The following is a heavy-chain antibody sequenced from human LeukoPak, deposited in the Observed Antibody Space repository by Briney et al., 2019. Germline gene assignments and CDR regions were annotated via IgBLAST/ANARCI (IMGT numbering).Heavy chain of an antibody. Sequence: GGSLRLSCAASGFTFSNAWMSWVRQAPGKGLEWVGRIKSKIDGGTTDYAAPVKGRFTISRDDSKNTLYLQMNSLKTEDTAVYYCSTILGSYYFDYWGQGTLVTVSS. D-gene: IGHD1-26*01. CDR2: IKSKIDGGTT. J-gene: IGHJ4*02. CDR1: GFTFSNAW. V-gene: IGHV3-15*01. CDR3: STILGSYYFDY.